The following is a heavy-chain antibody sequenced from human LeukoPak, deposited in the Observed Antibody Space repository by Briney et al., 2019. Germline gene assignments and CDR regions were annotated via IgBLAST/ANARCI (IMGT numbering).Heavy chain of an antibody. CDR2: IYYSGST. CDR3: AIMGGGGYYNSTPAFDI. J-gene: IGHJ3*02. D-gene: IGHD1-26*01. Sequence: SETLSLTCTVSGGSISSYYWSWIRQPPGKGLEWIGYIYYSGSTNYNPSLKSRVTISVDTSKNQFSLKLSSVTAADTAVYYCAIMGGGGYYNSTPAFDIWGQGTMVTVSS. CDR1: GGSISSYY. V-gene: IGHV4-59*01.